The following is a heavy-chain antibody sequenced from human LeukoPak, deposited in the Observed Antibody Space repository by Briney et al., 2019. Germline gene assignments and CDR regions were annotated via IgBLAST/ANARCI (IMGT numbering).Heavy chain of an antibody. CDR3: ARGTYCSGGSCYSGGFDP. CDR1: GYSFTSYW. J-gene: IGHJ5*02. D-gene: IGHD2-15*01. CDR2: IYPGDSDT. V-gene: IGHV5-51*01. Sequence: GESLKISCKGSGYSFTSYWIGWVRQMPGKGLEWMGIIYPGDSDTRYSPSFQGQVTISADKSISTAYLQWSSLKASDTAMYYCARGTYCSGGSCYSGGFDPWGQGTPVTVSS.